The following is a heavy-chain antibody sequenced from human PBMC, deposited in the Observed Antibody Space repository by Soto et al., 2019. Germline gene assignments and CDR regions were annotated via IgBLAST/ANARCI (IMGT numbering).Heavy chain of an antibody. D-gene: IGHD3-10*02. CDR1: GFTFSDHY. CDR3: ASALFGELKYFGY. Sequence: EVQLVESGGGLVQPGGSLRLSCAASGFTFSDHYMEWVRQAPGKGLEWVGRIRNKANSYTTEYGASVKGRFTISRDDSKNPLSLQMNSLKTEDTAVYYWASALFGELKYFGYWGQGTLVTVSS. J-gene: IGHJ4*02. CDR2: IRNKANSYTT. V-gene: IGHV3-72*01.